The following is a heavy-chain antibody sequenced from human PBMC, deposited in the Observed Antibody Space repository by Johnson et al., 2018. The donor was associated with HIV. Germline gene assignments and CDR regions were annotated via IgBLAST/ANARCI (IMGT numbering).Heavy chain of an antibody. V-gene: IGHV3-20*04. J-gene: IGHJ3*02. CDR1: GFTFDDYV. CDR3: ARDPTTQYLRLIGDFGSFDI. D-gene: IGHD2-2*01. CDR2: LNWKDGST. Sequence: VQLVESGGRVVRPGGSLRVSCTATGFTFDDYVVSWVRHAPGKGLEWVSSLNWKDGSTTYADSVKGRFIVSRDNAKPSLYLQMNSLRAEDTALYYCARDPTTQYLRLIGDFGSFDIWGQGTMVTVSS.